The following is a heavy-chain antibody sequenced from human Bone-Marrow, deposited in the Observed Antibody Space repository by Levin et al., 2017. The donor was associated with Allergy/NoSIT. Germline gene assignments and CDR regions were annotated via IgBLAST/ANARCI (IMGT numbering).Heavy chain of an antibody. D-gene: IGHD3-3*01. CDR2: ISYDGSKK. CDR3: AKDIVSDFWSGYLHH. Sequence: GESLKISCAVSGISFDSFGMHWVRQAPGKGLEWVSVISYDGSKKYYAESVKGRFTIARDNSKKTVSLQMNSLTVEDTAVYYCAKDIVSDFWSGYLHHWGQGTLVTVSS. CDR1: GISFDSFG. V-gene: IGHV3-30*18. J-gene: IGHJ1*01.